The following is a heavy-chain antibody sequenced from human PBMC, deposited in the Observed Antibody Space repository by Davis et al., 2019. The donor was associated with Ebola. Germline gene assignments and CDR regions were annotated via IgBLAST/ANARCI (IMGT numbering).Heavy chain of an antibody. Sequence: ASVKVSCKTSGYTFTSYYMHWVRQAPGQGLEWMGIINPSGGSTSYAQKFQGRVTMTTDTSTSTAYMELRSLRSDDTAVYYCARDVLLNWFDPWGQGTLVTVSS. D-gene: IGHD3-10*01. CDR2: INPSGGST. V-gene: IGHV1-46*01. CDR1: GYTFTSYY. CDR3: ARDVLLNWFDP. J-gene: IGHJ5*02.